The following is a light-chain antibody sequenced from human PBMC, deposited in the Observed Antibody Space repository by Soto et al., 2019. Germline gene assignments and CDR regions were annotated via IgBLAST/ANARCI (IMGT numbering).Light chain of an antibody. CDR3: SSYTGSSTRYV. Sequence: QSVLTQPASVSGSPGQSITISCTGTSSDFGGYNYVSWYQQHPGKAPKLMIYDVSNRPSGVSNRFSGSKSGNTASLTISGLQAEDEADYYCSSYTGSSTRYVFGTGTKVTVL. V-gene: IGLV2-14*01. CDR1: SSDFGGYNY. CDR2: DVS. J-gene: IGLJ1*01.